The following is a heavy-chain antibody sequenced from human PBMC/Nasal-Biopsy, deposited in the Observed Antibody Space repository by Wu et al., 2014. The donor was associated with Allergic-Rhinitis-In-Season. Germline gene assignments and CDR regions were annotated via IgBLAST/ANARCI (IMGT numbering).Heavy chain of an antibody. D-gene: IGHD2-21*01. V-gene: IGHV3-13*05. CDR3: AREFCGTSFKCSGFYYVEY. CDR1: GFTFSNYD. J-gene: IGHJ4*02. CDR2: IGVRGDP. Sequence: LRLSCAAAGFTFSNYDMHWVRLVRGKGLEWVSSIGVRGDPYYADAVEGRFTISRDNAGSLLHLQMSSLSPEDTGVYYCAREFCGTSFKCSGFYYVEYWGQGTLVTVSS.